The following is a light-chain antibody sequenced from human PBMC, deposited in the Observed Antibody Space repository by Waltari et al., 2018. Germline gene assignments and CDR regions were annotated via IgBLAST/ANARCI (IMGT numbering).Light chain of an antibody. V-gene: IGKV3-11*01. CDR2: AAS. CDR1: QSVCNY. Sequence: EIVLTQSPATLSLSPGERATLSCRASQSVCNYLAWYQQKPGQAPRLLIYAASNRATGIPARFSGSGSGTDFTLTISSLEPEDFAVYYCQYRGHWPPDASFGPGTKVDIK. J-gene: IGKJ3*01. CDR3: QYRGHWPPDAS.